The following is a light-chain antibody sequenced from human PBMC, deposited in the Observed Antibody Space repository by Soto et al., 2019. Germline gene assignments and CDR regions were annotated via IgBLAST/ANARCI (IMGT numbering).Light chain of an antibody. CDR1: SSNIGSNT. J-gene: IGLJ2*01. CDR3: AAWDDSLNGPV. Sequence: QSVRTQPPSASGTPGQRVTYSCSGSSSNIGSNTVNWYQQLPGTAPKLLIYSNNQRPSGVPDRFSGSKSGTSASLAISGLQSEDEADYYCAAWDDSLNGPVFGGATKLTVL. CDR2: SNN. V-gene: IGLV1-44*01.